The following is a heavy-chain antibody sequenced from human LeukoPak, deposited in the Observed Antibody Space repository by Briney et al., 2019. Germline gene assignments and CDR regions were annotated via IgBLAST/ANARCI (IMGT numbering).Heavy chain of an antibody. D-gene: IGHD2-2*01. CDR1: GGSISSYY. CDR3: ARSGPYCSSTSCNFDY. V-gene: IGHV4-59*01. J-gene: IGHJ4*02. CDR2: IYYSGST. Sequence: PSETLSLTCTVSGGSISSYYWSWIRQPPGKGLEWIGYIYYSGSTNYNPSLKSRVTISVDTSKNRFSLKLSSVTAADTAVYYCARSGPYCSSTSCNFDYWGQGTLVTVSS.